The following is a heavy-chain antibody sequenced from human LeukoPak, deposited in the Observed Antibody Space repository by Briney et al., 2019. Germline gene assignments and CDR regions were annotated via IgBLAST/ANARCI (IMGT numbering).Heavy chain of an antibody. J-gene: IGHJ4*02. Sequence: GGSLRLSCAASGFTFSSYSMNWVRQAPGKGLEWVSSISSSSSYIYYADSMKGRFTISRDNAKNSLYLQMNSLRAEDTAVYYCARASGYSGYDFAYWGQGTLVTVSS. CDR3: ARASGYSGYDFAY. D-gene: IGHD5-12*01. CDR1: GFTFSSYS. CDR2: ISSSSSYI. V-gene: IGHV3-21*01.